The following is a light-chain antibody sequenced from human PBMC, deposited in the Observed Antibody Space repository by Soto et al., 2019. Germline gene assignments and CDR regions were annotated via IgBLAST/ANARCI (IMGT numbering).Light chain of an antibody. J-gene: IGLJ2*01. CDR1: SSDIGRYKF. CDR3: SSSTNTTTLVI. Sequence: QSVRTQPASVSGSPGQSITISCTGTSSDIGRYKFVSWFQQHPGKAPKLLIFEGTNRPSGVSNRFSGSKSGNTASLTISGLQAEDEAIYFCSSSTNTTTLVIFGGGTKVTVL. CDR2: EGT. V-gene: IGLV2-14*01.